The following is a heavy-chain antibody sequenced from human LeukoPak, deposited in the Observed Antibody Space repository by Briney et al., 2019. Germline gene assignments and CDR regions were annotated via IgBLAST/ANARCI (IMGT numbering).Heavy chain of an antibody. CDR1: GYTFSDYY. CDR3: ARGECSGGNCYRVDP. CDR2: INPNSGGT. Sequence: ASVKVSCKASGYTFSDYYIHWVRQAPGQGLEWMGWINPNSGGTNYARKFQGRVTMTGDTSIRTAYMELSRLRSDDTAVYYCARGECSGGNCYRVDPWGQGTLVTVSS. J-gene: IGHJ5*02. D-gene: IGHD2-15*01. V-gene: IGHV1-2*02.